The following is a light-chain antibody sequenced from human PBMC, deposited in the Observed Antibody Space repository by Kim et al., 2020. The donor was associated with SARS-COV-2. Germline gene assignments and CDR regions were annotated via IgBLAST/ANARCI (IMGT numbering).Light chain of an antibody. CDR2: AAS. CDR3: QQSYSTPA. Sequence: DIQMTQSPSSLSASVGDRVTITCRASQSISSYLNWYQQKPGKAPKLLIYAASSLQSGVPSRFSGSGSGTDFTLTISSLQPEDFATYYCQQSYSTPACGQGTKLEI. J-gene: IGKJ2*01. V-gene: IGKV1-39*01. CDR1: QSISSY.